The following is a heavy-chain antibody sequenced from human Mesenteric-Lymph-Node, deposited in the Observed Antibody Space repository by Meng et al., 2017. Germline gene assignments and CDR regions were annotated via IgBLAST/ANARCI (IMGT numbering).Heavy chain of an antibody. CDR3: ARDNYGDYDAFYI. Sequence: SETLSLTCTVSGGSISSSSYYWGWIRQPPGTGLEWIGSIYYSGSTYYNPSLKSRVTISVDTSKNQFSLKLSSVTAADTAVYYCARDNYGDYDAFYIWGQGTMVTVSS. CDR1: GGSISSSSYY. J-gene: IGHJ3*02. CDR2: IYYSGST. D-gene: IGHD4-17*01. V-gene: IGHV4-39*07.